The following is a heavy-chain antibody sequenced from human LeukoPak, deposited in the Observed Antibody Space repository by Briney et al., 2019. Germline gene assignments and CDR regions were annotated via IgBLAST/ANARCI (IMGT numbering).Heavy chain of an antibody. CDR1: GFTFSSYN. CDR2: MTSTSHV. CDR3: ARDLDFWISYKDY. D-gene: IGHD3-3*01. J-gene: IGHJ4*02. V-gene: IGHV3-21*01. Sequence: SGGSLRLSCAASGFTFSSYNLNWVRQAPGKGLEWVSSMTSTSHVYYADSLKGRFTISRDNAKNSLYLQMNSLRAEDTAVYYCARDLDFWISYKDYWGQGTLVTVFS.